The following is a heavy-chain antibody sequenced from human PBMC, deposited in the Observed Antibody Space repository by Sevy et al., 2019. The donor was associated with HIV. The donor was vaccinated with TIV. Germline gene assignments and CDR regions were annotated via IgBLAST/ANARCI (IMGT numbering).Heavy chain of an antibody. D-gene: IGHD3-9*01. V-gene: IGHV3-30*04. CDR3: ARDAAEGPYCDTWHSNWFDP. J-gene: IGHJ5*02. Sequence: GGSLRLSCAASGFAFDSYALYWVRQAPGKGLEWIAVISYDGSYKHYADSLKGRFTISRDNSKNTLFLQMNSLITEDTAVYYCARDAAEGPYCDTWHSNWFDPWGQGTLVTVFS. CDR1: GFAFDSYA. CDR2: ISYDGSYK.